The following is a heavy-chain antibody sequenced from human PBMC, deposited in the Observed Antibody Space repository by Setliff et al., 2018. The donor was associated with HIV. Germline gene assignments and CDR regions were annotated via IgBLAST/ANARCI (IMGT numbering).Heavy chain of an antibody. CDR2: ITPFGGST. D-gene: IGHD6-13*01. CDR3: ARAPPSGKARPYYFDY. J-gene: IGHJ4*02. V-gene: IGHV1-46*01. CDR1: GYRFPTYE. Sequence: RASVKVSCKASGYRFPTYEMHWVRQAPGEGLEWIGIITPFGGSTYYAQKFQGRVTLTMDTSTSTFYMELSSLRFEDTAVYYCARAPPSGKARPYYFDYWGQGTLVTVSS.